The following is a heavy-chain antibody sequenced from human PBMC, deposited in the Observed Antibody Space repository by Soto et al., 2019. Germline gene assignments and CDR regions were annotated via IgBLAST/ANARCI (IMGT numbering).Heavy chain of an antibody. V-gene: IGHV3-64D*06. CDR2: ISSNGGST. CDR3: VKPLCTNGVCYTIFDY. CDR1: GFTFSSYA. Sequence: GGSLRLSCSASGFTFSSYAMHWVRQAAGKGLEYVSAISSNGGSTYYADSVKGRFTISRDNSKNTLYLQMSSLRAEDTAVYYCVKPLCTNGVCYTIFDYWGQGTLVTVSS. J-gene: IGHJ4*02. D-gene: IGHD2-8*01.